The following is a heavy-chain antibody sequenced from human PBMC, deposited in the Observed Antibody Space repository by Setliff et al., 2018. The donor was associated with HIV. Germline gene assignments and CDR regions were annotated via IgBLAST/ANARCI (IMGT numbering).Heavy chain of an antibody. J-gene: IGHJ6*02. V-gene: IGHV1-2*02. CDR1: GHTFTGYY. Sequence: ASVKVSCKASGHTFTGYYMHWVRQAPGQGLEWMGWINPNSGGTNYAQKFQGRVTMTRDTSISTAYMELSRLRSDDTAVYYCARGVGINYYYYYGMDVWGQGTTVTVSS. D-gene: IGHD1-26*01. CDR2: INPNSGGT. CDR3: ARGVGINYYYYYGMDV.